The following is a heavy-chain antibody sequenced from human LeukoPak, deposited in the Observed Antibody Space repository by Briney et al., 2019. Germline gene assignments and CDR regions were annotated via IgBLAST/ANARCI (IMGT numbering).Heavy chain of an antibody. CDR3: ARALTIFGVVITEIFDY. J-gene: IGHJ4*02. D-gene: IGHD3-3*01. Sequence: PSETLSLTCTVSGGSISSYYWSWIRQPAGKGLEWIGRIYTSGSTNYNPSPKSRVTMSVDTSKNQFSLKLSSVTAADTAVYYCARALTIFGVVITEIFDYWGQGTLVTVSS. CDR2: IYTSGST. V-gene: IGHV4-4*07. CDR1: GGSISSYY.